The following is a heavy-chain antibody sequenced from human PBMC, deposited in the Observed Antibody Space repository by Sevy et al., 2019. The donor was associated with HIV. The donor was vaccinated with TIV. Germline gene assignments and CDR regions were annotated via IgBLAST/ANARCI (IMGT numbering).Heavy chain of an antibody. J-gene: IGHJ4*02. Sequence: ASVKVSCKASGYTFTSYGISWVRQAPGQGLEWMGWISAYNGNTNYAQKLQGRVTMTTDTSTSTAYMELRSLRSDDTAVYYCARGCYGSGIVAGNDYWGQGTLVTVSS. D-gene: IGHD3-10*01. CDR3: ARGCYGSGIVAGNDY. CDR2: ISAYNGNT. CDR1: GYTFTSYG. V-gene: IGHV1-18*01.